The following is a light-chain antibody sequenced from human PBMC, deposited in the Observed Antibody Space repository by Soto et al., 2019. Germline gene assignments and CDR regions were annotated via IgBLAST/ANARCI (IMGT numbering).Light chain of an antibody. CDR2: EVS. V-gene: IGLV2-14*01. J-gene: IGLJ2*01. CDR3: SSYTGSGNVGV. Sequence: QSALTQPASVSGSPGQSITISCTGTSRDIGTYNYVSWYQQHPGKAPKIMIYEVSNRPSGVSNRFSGSKSGNTASLTISALQAEDEADYYCSSYTGSGNVGVFGGGTKLTVL. CDR1: SRDIGTYNY.